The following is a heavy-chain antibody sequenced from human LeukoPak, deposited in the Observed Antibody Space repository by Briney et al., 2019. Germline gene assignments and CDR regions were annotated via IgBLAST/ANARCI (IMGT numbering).Heavy chain of an antibody. CDR2: IYYSGST. J-gene: IGHJ4*02. CDR3: ARGGGVAGTPYNPYDY. Sequence: SETLSLTRTVTGGSISSYYWSWIRQPPGKGLEWIGYIYYSGSTNYNPSLKSRVTISVDTSKNQFSLKLSSVTAADTAVYYCARGGGVAGTPYNPYDYWGQGTLVTVSS. V-gene: IGHV4-59*01. CDR1: GGSISSYY. D-gene: IGHD6-19*01.